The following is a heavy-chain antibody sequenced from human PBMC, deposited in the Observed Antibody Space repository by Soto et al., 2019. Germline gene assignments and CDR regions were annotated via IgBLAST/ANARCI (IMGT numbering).Heavy chain of an antibody. D-gene: IGHD1-20*01. V-gene: IGHV3-11*01. J-gene: IGHJ4*02. CDR3: ARANNWNEFDY. CDR2: IHSSGSTI. Sequence: GGSLRLSXAASGFTFSDYYMSWIRQAPGKGLEWVSHIHSSGSTIYYADSVKGRFTISRDNAKNSLYLQMNSLRAEDTAVYYCARANNWNEFDYWSQGTLVTVSS. CDR1: GFTFSDYY.